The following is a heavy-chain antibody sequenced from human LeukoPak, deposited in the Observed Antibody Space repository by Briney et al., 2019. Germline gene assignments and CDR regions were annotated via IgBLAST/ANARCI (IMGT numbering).Heavy chain of an antibody. J-gene: IGHJ4*02. V-gene: IGHV4-4*09. CDR3: ARLRSNSYY. D-gene: IGHD4-23*01. CDR1: GGSISSYY. CDR2: IYTSGST. Sequence: KPSETLSLTCTVSGGSISSYYRSWIRQPPGKGLEWIGYIYTSGSTNYNPSLKSRVTISVDTSKNQFSLKLSSVTAADTAVYYCARLRSNSYYWGQGTLVTVSS.